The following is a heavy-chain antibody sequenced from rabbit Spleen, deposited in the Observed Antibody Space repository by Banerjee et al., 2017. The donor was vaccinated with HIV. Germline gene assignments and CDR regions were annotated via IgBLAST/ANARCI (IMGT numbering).Heavy chain of an antibody. V-gene: IGHV1S45*01. CDR2: INMVTGKS. D-gene: IGHD6-1*01. CDR1: GVSFSDKDV. Sequence: QEQLEESGGGLVKPEGSLTLTCKASGVSFSDKDVMCWVRQAPGKGLEWITCINMVTGKSGYASWAKGRFMMSRTSSTKVTLQSTSLTAADTATYFCARDLYATDNYDGYASFNLWGQGTLVTVS. CDR3: ARDLYATDNYDGYASFNL. J-gene: IGHJ4*01.